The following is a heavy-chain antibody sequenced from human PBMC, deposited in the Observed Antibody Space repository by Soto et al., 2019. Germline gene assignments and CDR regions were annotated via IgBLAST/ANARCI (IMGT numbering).Heavy chain of an antibody. CDR1: GVTFSSYA. CDR2: IIPIFGTA. V-gene: IGHV1-69*06. J-gene: IGHJ6*04. Sequence: SVKVSCKASGVTFSSYAISWVRQAPLQVLEWMVGIIPIFGTANYAQKFQGRVTITADKSTSTAYMELSSLRSEDTAVYYCAGTWDVGGDYYYGMGVWGKGTTVTVSS. CDR3: AGTWDVGGDYYYGMGV. D-gene: IGHD1-26*01.